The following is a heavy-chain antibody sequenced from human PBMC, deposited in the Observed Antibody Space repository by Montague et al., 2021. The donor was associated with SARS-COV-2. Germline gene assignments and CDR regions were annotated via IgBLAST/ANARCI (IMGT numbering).Heavy chain of an antibody. CDR3: ARDPGIPSAGTVGHFDS. Sequence: SLRLSCAASGFTFSNYWMSWVRQAPGKGPEWVANIHQDGNWIYYMDSVRGRFTISRDNARKSLYLQMSSPRDDDTAIYYCARDPGIPSAGTVGHFDSWGQGILVIVSS. CDR2: IHQDGNWI. J-gene: IGHJ5*01. V-gene: IGHV3-7*01. D-gene: IGHD6-13*01. CDR1: GFTFSNYW.